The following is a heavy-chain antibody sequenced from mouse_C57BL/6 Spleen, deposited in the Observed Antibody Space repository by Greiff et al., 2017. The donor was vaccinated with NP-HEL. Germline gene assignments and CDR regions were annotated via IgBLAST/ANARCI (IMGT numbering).Heavy chain of an antibody. CDR3: AGHRDGYFDV. CDR1: GFTFSDYG. J-gene: IGHJ1*03. V-gene: IGHV5-15*01. Sequence: EVKLVESGGGLVQPGGSLKLSCAASGFTFSDYGMAWVRQAPRKGLEWVAFISNLAYSIYYADTVTGRVTISREKATNTLYMEMSSLRSEDTAMYYCAGHRDGYFDVWGTGTTVTVSS. D-gene: IGHD3-1*01. CDR2: ISNLAYSI.